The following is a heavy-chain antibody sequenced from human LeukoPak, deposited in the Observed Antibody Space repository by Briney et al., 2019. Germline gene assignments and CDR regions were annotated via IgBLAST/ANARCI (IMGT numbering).Heavy chain of an antibody. V-gene: IGHV4-59*01. CDR1: GFTFSNAW. CDR3: ARDGSMDV. Sequence: GSLRLSCAASGFTFSNAWMSWIRRPPGKGLEWIGYISYSGSTNYNPSLKSRVTISVDTSKNQFSLKLRSVTAADTAVYYCARDGSMDVWGQGTTVTVSS. CDR2: ISYSGST. J-gene: IGHJ6*02.